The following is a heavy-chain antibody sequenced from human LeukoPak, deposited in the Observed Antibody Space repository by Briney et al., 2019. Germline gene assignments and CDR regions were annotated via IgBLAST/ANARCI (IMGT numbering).Heavy chain of an antibody. CDR3: ARGRPHGNDY. J-gene: IGHJ4*02. CDR1: GGSFSGYY. D-gene: IGHD4-23*01. V-gene: IGHV4-34*01. Sequence: PSETLSLTCAVYGGSFSGYYWSWIRQPPGKGLEWIGEINHSGSTNYNPSLKSRVTMSVDTSKNQFSLKLSSVTAADTAVYYCARGRPHGNDYWGQGTLVTVSS. CDR2: INHSGST.